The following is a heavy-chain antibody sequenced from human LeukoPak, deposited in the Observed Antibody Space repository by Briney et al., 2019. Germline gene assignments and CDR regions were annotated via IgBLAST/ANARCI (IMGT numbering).Heavy chain of an antibody. V-gene: IGHV3-20*04. Sequence: PGGSLRLSCAASGFTFDDYGMSWVRQAPGKGLEWVSGINWNGGSTGYADSVKSRFTISRDNAKNSLYLQMNSLRAEDTALYYCARAEYSSGWYEYFQHWGQGTLVTVSS. D-gene: IGHD6-19*01. CDR3: ARAEYSSGWYEYFQH. CDR1: GFTFDDYG. J-gene: IGHJ1*01. CDR2: INWNGGST.